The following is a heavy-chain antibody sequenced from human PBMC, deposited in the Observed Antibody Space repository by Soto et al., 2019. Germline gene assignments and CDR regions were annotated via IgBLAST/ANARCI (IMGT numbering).Heavy chain of an antibody. Sequence: KTSETLSLTCAVYGGSFSGYYWSWIRQPPGKGLEWIGEINHSGSTNYNPSLKSRVTISVDTSKNQFSLKLSSVTAADTAVYYCAREPKRFVVVPAAMRYYYMDVWGKGTTVTVSS. CDR1: GGSFSGYY. CDR3: AREPKRFVVVPAAMRYYYMDV. J-gene: IGHJ6*03. D-gene: IGHD2-2*01. CDR2: INHSGST. V-gene: IGHV4-34*01.